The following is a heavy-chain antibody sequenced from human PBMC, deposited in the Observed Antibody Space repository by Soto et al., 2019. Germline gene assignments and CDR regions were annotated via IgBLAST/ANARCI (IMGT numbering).Heavy chain of an antibody. CDR1: GFTVSSNY. Sequence: GGSLRLSCAASGFTVSSNYMSWVRQAPGKGVEWVSVIYSGGSTYYADSVKGRFTISKDNSKNTLDLQMNSLRAVDTAVYYCGGGGSSSPLYHWGQGTLVTVSS. D-gene: IGHD6-13*01. V-gene: IGHV3-53*01. CDR3: GGGGSSSPLYH. J-gene: IGHJ4*02. CDR2: IYSGGST.